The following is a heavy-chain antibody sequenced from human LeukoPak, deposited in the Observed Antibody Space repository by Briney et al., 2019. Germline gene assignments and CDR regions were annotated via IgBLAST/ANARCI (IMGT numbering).Heavy chain of an antibody. CDR2: IYYSGGT. CDR1: GGSISSYY. D-gene: IGHD3-16*02. CDR3: ARAYYDYVWGSYPMDY. Sequence: SETLSLTCTVSGGSISSYYWSWIRQPPGKGLEWIGYIYYSGGTNYNPSLKSRVTISVDTSKNQFSLKLSSVTAADTAVYYCARAYYDYVWGSYPMDYWGQGTLVTVSS. J-gene: IGHJ4*02. V-gene: IGHV4-59*01.